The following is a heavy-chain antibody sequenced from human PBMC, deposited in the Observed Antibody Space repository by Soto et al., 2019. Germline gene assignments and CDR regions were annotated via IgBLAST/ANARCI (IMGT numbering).Heavy chain of an antibody. D-gene: IGHD3-16*02. CDR2: IKSKTDGGTT. CDR1: GFTFSNAW. CDR3: TTDHELKYDYIWGSYRYTGAFDI. J-gene: IGHJ3*02. Sequence: EVQLVESGGGLVKPGGSLRLSCAASGFTFSNAWMSWVRQAPGKGLEWVGRIKSKTDGGTTDYAAPVKGRFTISRDDSKNTLYLQMNSLKTEDTAVYYCTTDHELKYDYIWGSYRYTGAFDIWGQGTMVTVSS. V-gene: IGHV3-15*01.